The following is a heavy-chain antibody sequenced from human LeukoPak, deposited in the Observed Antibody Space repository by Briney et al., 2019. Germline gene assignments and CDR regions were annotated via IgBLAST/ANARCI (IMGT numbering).Heavy chain of an antibody. V-gene: IGHV3-21*01. CDR1: GFSFSSYS. D-gene: IGHD2-2*01. J-gene: IGHJ6*03. CDR2: ISMSNFYI. CDR3: ARDPSPRTTYYYYYMDV. Sequence: GGSLRLSCVASGFSFSSYSMNWVRQAPGKGLEWVASISMSNFYIYYADSVKGRFTISRDNAKNSLYLQMNSLRADDTAVYFCARDPSPRTTYYYYYMDVWGTGTTVTVSS.